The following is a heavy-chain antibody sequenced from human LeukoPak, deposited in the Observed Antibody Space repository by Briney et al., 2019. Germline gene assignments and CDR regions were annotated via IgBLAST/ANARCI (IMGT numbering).Heavy chain of an antibody. CDR1: GFTFSGYA. J-gene: IGHJ4*02. CDR2: ISGSGSNT. CDR3: ARELGSYSSSSQGDY. Sequence: PGGSLRLSCAASGFTFSGYAMSWVRQAPGKGLEWVSHISGSGSNTYYADSVKGRFTISRDNSKNTLYLQMNSLGAEDTAVYYCARELGSYSSSSQGDYWGQGTLVTVSS. V-gene: IGHV3-23*01. D-gene: IGHD6-6*01.